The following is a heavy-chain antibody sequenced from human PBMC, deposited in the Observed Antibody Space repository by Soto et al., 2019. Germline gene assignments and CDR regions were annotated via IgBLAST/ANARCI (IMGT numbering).Heavy chain of an antibody. D-gene: IGHD3-10*01. CDR1: GGSVSSGSYY. Sequence: SETLSLTCTVSGGSVSSGSYYWSWIRQPPGKGLEWIGYIYYSGSTNYNPSLKSRVTISVDTSKNQFSLKLSSVTAADTAVYYCARETMVRGVVYYYYGMDVWGQGTAVTVSS. CDR2: IYYSGST. J-gene: IGHJ6*02. CDR3: ARETMVRGVVYYYYGMDV. V-gene: IGHV4-61*01.